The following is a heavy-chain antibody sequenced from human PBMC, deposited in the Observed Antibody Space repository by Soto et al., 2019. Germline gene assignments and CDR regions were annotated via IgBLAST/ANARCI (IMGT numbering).Heavy chain of an antibody. Sequence: GGSLRLSCAASGFTFSTYAMSWVRQPPGKGLEWVSAISGGAESTYYADSVKGRFTISRDNSENTLFLQINSLRPEDTAVYYCAKGGPLTTVTPRGDAFDIWGKGTMVTVS. CDR3: AKGGPLTTVTPRGDAFDI. D-gene: IGHD4-17*01. CDR2: ISGGAEST. J-gene: IGHJ3*02. V-gene: IGHV3-23*01. CDR1: GFTFSTYA.